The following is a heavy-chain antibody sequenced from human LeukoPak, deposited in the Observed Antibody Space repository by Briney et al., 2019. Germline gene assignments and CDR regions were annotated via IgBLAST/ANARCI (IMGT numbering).Heavy chain of an antibody. Sequence: AASVKVSCKASGNTFTSYYMHWVRQAPGQGLEWMGIINPSGGSTSYAQKFQGRVTMTRDTSTSTVYIELSSLRSEDTAVYYCARDLVVPAEDETDPEGQAWGQGTLVTVSS. D-gene: IGHD2-2*01. J-gene: IGHJ4*02. CDR2: INPSGGST. CDR3: ARDLVVPAEDETDPEGQA. CDR1: GNTFTSYY. V-gene: IGHV1-46*03.